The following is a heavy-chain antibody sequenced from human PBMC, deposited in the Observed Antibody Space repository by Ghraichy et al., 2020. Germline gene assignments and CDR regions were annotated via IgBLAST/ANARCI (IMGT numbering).Heavy chain of an antibody. V-gene: IGHV4-34*01. Sequence: SETLSLTCAVYGGSFSGYYWSWIRQPPGKGLEWIGEINHSGSTNYNPSLKSRVTISVDTSKNQFSLKLSSVTAADTAVYYCARGSRFTMIVVVISHIFDYWGQGTLVTVSS. CDR3: ARGSRFTMIVVVISHIFDY. CDR2: INHSGST. D-gene: IGHD3-22*01. J-gene: IGHJ4*02. CDR1: GGSFSGYY.